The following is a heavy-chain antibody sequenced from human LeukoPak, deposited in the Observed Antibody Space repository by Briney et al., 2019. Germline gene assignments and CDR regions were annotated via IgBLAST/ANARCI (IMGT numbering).Heavy chain of an antibody. V-gene: IGHV3-23*01. CDR2: ISGSGGST. Sequence: GGSLRLSCAASGFTFSSYGMSWGRPAPGKGVEWVSAISGSGGSTYYADSVKGRFTISRDNSKNTLYLQMNSLRAEDTAVYYCAKDVDLLAPTEGYWGQGTLVTVSS. J-gene: IGHJ4*02. CDR1: GFTFSSYG. D-gene: IGHD5-12*01. CDR3: AKDVDLLAPTEGY.